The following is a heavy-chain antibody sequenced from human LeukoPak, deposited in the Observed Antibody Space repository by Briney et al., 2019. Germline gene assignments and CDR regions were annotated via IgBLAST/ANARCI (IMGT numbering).Heavy chain of an antibody. CDR2: ISYDGSDK. CDR3: AKSVVDTPLGFLFDF. Sequence: GRSLRLSCATSGFTFSTYAMHWVRQAPGKGLEWVAVISYDGSDKYYADSVKGRFTISRDNSKNTLYLQMNSLSPEDTAVYYSAKSVVDTPLGFLFDFWGQGTLVTVSS. V-gene: IGHV3-30*18. D-gene: IGHD5-18*01. CDR1: GFTFSTYA. J-gene: IGHJ4*02.